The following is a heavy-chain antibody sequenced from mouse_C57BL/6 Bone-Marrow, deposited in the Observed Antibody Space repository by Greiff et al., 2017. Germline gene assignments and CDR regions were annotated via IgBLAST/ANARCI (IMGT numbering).Heavy chain of an antibody. V-gene: IGHV14-2*01. CDR1: GFNIKDYY. D-gene: IGHD1-1*01. CDR2: IDPEDGET. Sequence: VQLKQSGAELVKPGASVKLSCTASGFNIKDYYMHWVKQRTEQGLEWIGRIDPEDGETKYAPKFQGKATLTADTSSNTAYLQLSSLTSEDTAVYYCARYPLLLLDYFDYWGQGTTLTVSS. CDR3: ARYPLLLLDYFDY. J-gene: IGHJ2*01.